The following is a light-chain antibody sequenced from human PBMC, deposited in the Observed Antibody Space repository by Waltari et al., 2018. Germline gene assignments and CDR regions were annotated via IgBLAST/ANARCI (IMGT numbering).Light chain of an antibody. CDR2: DVT. V-gene: IGLV2-14*03. CDR3: SSYSSSSALRV. CDR1: SSDVGAFNY. Sequence: GTSSDVGAFNYVSWYQQHPGKAPKLIIYDVTNRPSGVSSRFSASKFGNMASLTISGLQADDEADYYCSSYSSSSALRVFGGGTKLTVL. J-gene: IGLJ3*02.